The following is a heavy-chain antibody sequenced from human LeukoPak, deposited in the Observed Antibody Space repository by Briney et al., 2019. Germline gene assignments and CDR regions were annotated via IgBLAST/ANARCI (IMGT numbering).Heavy chain of an antibody. J-gene: IGHJ6*03. CDR1: GGSISTSNYY. Sequence: SETLSLTCTVSGGSISTSNYYWGWIRQPPGKGLEWIGYIYYSGSTNYNPSLKSRVTISVDTSKNQFSLKLSSVTAADTAVYYCAGVGSGSYYTNLYYYYMDVWGKGTTVTISS. V-gene: IGHV4-61*05. CDR3: AGVGSGSYYTNLYYYYMDV. CDR2: IYYSGST. D-gene: IGHD3-10*01.